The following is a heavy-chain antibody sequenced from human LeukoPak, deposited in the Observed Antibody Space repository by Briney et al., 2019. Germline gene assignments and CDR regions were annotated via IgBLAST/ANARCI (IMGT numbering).Heavy chain of an antibody. CDR3: ARDPATGMASGRHDY. CDR2: INPNSGGT. D-gene: IGHD1-26*01. V-gene: IGHV1-2*02. J-gene: IGHJ4*01. CDR1: GYTFTGYY. Sequence: ASVKVSCKASGYTFTGYYMHWVRQAPGQGLEWMGWINPNSGGTNYAQKFQGRVTMTRDTSISTAYMELSRLRSDDAAVYYCARDPATGMASGRHDYWGQGTLVTVSS.